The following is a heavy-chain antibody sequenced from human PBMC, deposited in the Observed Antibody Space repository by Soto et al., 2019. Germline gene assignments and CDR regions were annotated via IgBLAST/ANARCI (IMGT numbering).Heavy chain of an antibody. J-gene: IGHJ3*02. V-gene: IGHV3-23*01. CDR1: GFTFSSYA. Sequence: GSLRLSCAASGFTFSSYAMSWVRQAPGKGLEWVSAISGSGGSTYYADSVKGRFTISRGNSKNTLYLQMNSLRAEDTAVYYCAKDRRGSSGPDAFDIWGQGTMVTVSS. CDR3: AKDRRGSSGPDAFDI. D-gene: IGHD6-19*01. CDR2: ISGSGGST.